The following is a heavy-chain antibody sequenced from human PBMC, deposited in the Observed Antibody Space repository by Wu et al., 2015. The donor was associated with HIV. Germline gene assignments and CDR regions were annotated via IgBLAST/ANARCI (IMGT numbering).Heavy chain of an antibody. Sequence: QVQLVQSGAEVKKPGASVKLSCKASGYTFTDYYIHWMRQAPGQGLEWMGIINPSGGSTSHAQKFQGRVTMTRDTSTSTVYMELRSLRSEDTAVYYCARRANYISVRGSYSKTAPMTTWGQGTLVTVSS. CDR3: ARRANYISVRGSYSKTAPMTT. CDR1: GYTFTDYY. J-gene: IGHJ4*02. D-gene: IGHD3-10*01. CDR2: INPSGGST. V-gene: IGHV1-46*01.